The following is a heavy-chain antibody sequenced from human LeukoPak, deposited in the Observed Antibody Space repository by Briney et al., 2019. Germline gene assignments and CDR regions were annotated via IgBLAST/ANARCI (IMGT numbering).Heavy chain of an antibody. D-gene: IGHD2-15*01. CDR1: GFTFSSYA. CDR2: ISGSGGST. J-gene: IGHJ4*02. CDR3: AKGSGVVVVAAITFDY. Sequence: PGRSLRLSCAPSGFTFSSYAMSWVRQAPGEGLEWVSAISGSGGSTYYADSVKGRFTISRDNSKNTMYLQMNSLRAEDTAVYYCAKGSGVVVVAAITFDYWGQGTLVTVSS. V-gene: IGHV3-23*01.